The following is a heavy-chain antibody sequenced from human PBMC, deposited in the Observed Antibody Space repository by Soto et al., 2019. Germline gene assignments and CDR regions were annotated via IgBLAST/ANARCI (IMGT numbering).Heavy chain of an antibody. CDR1: DLYISGYY. CDR3: ARDRVIVGSGSHYYYYYGMDV. D-gene: IGHD3-10*01. V-gene: IGHV4-59*01. Sequence: SETMSLTRTVSDLYISGYYLIWIRPTQGKGLEWIGYIYYSGSTNYNPSLKSRVTISVDTSKNQFSLKLSSVTAADTAVYYCARDRVIVGSGSHYYYYYGMDVWGQGTTVTVSS. CDR2: IYYSGST. J-gene: IGHJ6*02.